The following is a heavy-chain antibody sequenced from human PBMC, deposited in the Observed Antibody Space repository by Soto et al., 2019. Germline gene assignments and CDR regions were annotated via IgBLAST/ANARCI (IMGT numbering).Heavy chain of an antibody. V-gene: IGHV4-30-4*01. CDR2: IYYSGST. J-gene: IGHJ4*02. CDR3: ARDRSYGYYDSSGYS. CDR1: GGSISSGDYY. D-gene: IGHD3-22*01. Sequence: SETLSLTCTVSGGSISSGDYYWSWIRQPPGKGLEWIGYIYYSGSTYYNPSLKSRVTISVDTSKNQFSLKLSSVTAADTAVYYCARDRSYGYYDSSGYSWGQGTLVTVSS.